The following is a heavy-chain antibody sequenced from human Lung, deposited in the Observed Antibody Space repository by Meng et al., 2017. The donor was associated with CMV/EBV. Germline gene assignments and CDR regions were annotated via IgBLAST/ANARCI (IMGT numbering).Heavy chain of an antibody. CDR1: GFTFSSYW. V-gene: IGHV3-7*01. D-gene: IGHD3-16*01. CDR2: INQDGSEK. CDR3: ARRPWGLYV. Sequence: SCAASGFTFSSYWMSWVRQAPGKGLEWVANINQDGSEKYYVDSVEGRFTISRDNAKDSLYLQMNALRAEDTAVYYCARRPWGLYVLGQGTTVTVSS. J-gene: IGHJ6*02.